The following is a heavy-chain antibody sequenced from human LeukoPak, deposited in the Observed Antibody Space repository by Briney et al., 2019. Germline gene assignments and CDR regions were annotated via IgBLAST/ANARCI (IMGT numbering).Heavy chain of an antibody. Sequence: GRSLRLSCAASGFTFSSYVMHCVRQAPGKGLEWVAVISYDGSNKYYADSVKGRFTISRDNSKNTLYLQMNSLRAEDTAVYYCARVDSSGYYFMKPFDYWGQGTLVTVSS. CDR1: GFTFSSYV. CDR3: ARVDSSGYYFMKPFDY. V-gene: IGHV3-30-3*01. CDR2: ISYDGSNK. J-gene: IGHJ4*02. D-gene: IGHD3-22*01.